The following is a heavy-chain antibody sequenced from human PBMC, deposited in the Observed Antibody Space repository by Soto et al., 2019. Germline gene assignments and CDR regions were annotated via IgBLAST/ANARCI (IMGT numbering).Heavy chain of an antibody. CDR3: ARGRYSGSYYLEYFDL. CDR2: ISAYNGNT. J-gene: IGHJ2*01. CDR1: GYTFTSYG. Sequence: ASVKVSCKASGYTFTSYGISWVRQAPGQGLEWMGWISAYNGNTNYAQKLQGRVTMTTDTSTSTAYMELRSLRSDDTAVYYCARGRYSGSYYLEYFDLWGRGTLVTVSS. V-gene: IGHV1-18*01. D-gene: IGHD1-26*01.